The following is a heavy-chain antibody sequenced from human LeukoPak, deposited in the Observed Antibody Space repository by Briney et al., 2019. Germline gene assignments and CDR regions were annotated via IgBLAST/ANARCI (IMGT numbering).Heavy chain of an antibody. Sequence: GGSLRLSCAASGFTFSSYGMHWVRQAPGKGLEWVAVISYDGSNKYYADSLNGRFTISRDNSKNTMYLQMNSLRGEAMAVYYCARGTPLYYDFWSGYYPDAFDIWGQGTMVTVSS. CDR3: ARGTPLYYDFWSGYYPDAFDI. CDR2: ISYDGSNK. V-gene: IGHV3-30*03. D-gene: IGHD3-3*01. J-gene: IGHJ3*02. CDR1: GFTFSSYG.